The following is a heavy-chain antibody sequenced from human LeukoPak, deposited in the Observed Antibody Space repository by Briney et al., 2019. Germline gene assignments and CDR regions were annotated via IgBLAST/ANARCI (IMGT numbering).Heavy chain of an antibody. CDR3: ASGRGVIKQWLYY. D-gene: IGHD6-19*01. CDR1: GGTFSSYA. CDR2: FDPEDGET. J-gene: IGHJ4*02. Sequence: ASVKVSCKASGGTFSSYAISWVRQAPGKGLEWMGGFDPEDGETIYAHKFQGRVTMTEDTSTDTAYMELSSLRSEDTAVYYCASGRGVIKQWLYYWGQGTLVTVSS. V-gene: IGHV1-24*01.